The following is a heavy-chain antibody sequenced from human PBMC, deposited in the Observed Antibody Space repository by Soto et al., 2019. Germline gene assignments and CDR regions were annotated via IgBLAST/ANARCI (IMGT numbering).Heavy chain of an antibody. D-gene: IGHD1-26*01. CDR2: IWYDGSNK. CDR3: ARGTGSYQAEGFDY. CDR1: GFTFSSYG. J-gene: IGHJ4*02. Sequence: QVQLVEAGGGVVQPGRSLRLSCAASGFTFSSYGMHWVRQAPGKGREWVAVIWYDGSNKYYADSVKGRFTISRDNSKNTLYLQMNSLRAEDTAVYYCARGTGSYQAEGFDYWGQGTLVTVSS. V-gene: IGHV3-33*01.